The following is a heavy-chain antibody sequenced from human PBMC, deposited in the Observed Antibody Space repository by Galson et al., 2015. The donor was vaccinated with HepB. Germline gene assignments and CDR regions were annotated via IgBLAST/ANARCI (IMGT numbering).Heavy chain of an antibody. D-gene: IGHD4-23*01. CDR2: ISAYNGNT. CDR3: ARVVRAGAPSFDY. CDR1: GYTFTSYD. Sequence: SVKVSCKASGYTFTSYDISWVRQAPGQGLEWMGWISAYNGNTNYAQKFQGRVTLTTDTSTSTAYMELRSLRSDDTAVFYCARVVRAGAPSFDYWGQGTLVTVSS. V-gene: IGHV1-18*01. J-gene: IGHJ4*02.